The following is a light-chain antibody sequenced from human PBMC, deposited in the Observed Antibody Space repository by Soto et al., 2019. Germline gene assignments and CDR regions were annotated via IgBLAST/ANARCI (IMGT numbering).Light chain of an antibody. CDR3: QQYGNSPQT. V-gene: IGKV3-20*01. J-gene: IGKJ1*01. Sequence: EIVLTQSPGTLSLSPGERATLSCRASQSVISSYLAGYQQKAGQAPRLLIYGASSRATGIPDRFSGSGSGTEYTLTISRLEPEDCEVYYCQQYGNSPQTFGQGTKVEVK. CDR2: GAS. CDR1: QSVISSY.